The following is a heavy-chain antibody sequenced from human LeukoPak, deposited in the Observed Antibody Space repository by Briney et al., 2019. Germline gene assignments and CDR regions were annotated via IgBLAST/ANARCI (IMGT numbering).Heavy chain of an antibody. V-gene: IGHV3-30*18. Sequence: GRSLRLSCAASGFTFSSYGMHWVRQAPGKGLEWVAVISYDGSNKYYADSVKGRFTISRDNSKNTLYLQMNSLRAEDTAVYYCAKASGWYLYYFDYWGQGTLVTVSS. J-gene: IGHJ4*02. D-gene: IGHD6-19*01. CDR1: GFTFSSYG. CDR3: AKASGWYLYYFDY. CDR2: ISYDGSNK.